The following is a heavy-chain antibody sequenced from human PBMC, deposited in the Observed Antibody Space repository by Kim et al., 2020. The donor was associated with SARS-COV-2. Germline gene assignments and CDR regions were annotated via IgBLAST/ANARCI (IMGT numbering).Heavy chain of an antibody. V-gene: IGHV3-74*01. CDR2: IKSDGSSK. J-gene: IGHJ3*01. D-gene: IGHD4-4*01. CDR3: ARELKIDPSSPRQYDALDL. CDR1: EFTFSNYW. Sequence: GGSLRLSCAASEFTFSNYWMHWARQMPGQGLEWVSRIKSDGSSKDYADSVKGRFRITRDNAWNKMYLEMNGLRVEDTAVYYCARELKIDPSSPRQYDALDLWGQGTRVTVSS.